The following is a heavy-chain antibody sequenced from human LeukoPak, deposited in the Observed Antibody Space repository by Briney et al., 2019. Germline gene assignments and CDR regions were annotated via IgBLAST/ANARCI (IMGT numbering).Heavy chain of an antibody. D-gene: IGHD5-18*01. Sequence: GASVKVSCKASGYTFTGYYMHWVRQAPGQGLEWMGWINPNSGGTNYAQKFQGRVTMTRDTSISTAYMELSRLRSDDMAVYYCASNVDTAMVMNFDYWGQGTLVTVSS. CDR2: INPNSGGT. V-gene: IGHV1-2*02. CDR3: ASNVDTAMVMNFDY. J-gene: IGHJ4*02. CDR1: GYTFTGYY.